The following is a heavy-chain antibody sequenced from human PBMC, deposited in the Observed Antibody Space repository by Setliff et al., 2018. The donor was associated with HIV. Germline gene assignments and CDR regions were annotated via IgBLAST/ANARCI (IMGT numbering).Heavy chain of an antibody. J-gene: IGHJ6*02. Sequence: ASVKVSCKAPGYIFTPYYMHWLRQVPGQGLEWMGIVDPSGGSTHYAQKFEGRVTMTRDTSTSTFHMELSSLTSEDRAIYYCARDGRAVTSLMVVVSLKDGMDVWGQGTTVTVSS. D-gene: IGHD3-22*01. V-gene: IGHV1-46*01. CDR2: VDPSGGST. CDR1: GYIFTPYY. CDR3: ARDGRAVTSLMVVVSLKDGMDV.